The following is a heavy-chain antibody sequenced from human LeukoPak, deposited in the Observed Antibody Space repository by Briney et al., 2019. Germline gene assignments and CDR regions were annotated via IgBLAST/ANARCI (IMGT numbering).Heavy chain of an antibody. CDR3: ARGGAFDY. CDR2: IYYRGST. V-gene: IGHV4-59*01. J-gene: IGHJ4*02. CDR1: GGSISSYC. Sequence: ESSETLSLTCTVSGGSISSYCWSWIRQPPGKGLEWIGYIYYRGSTNYNPFLKRRVTISVDTSKKQFSLKLSAVTAADTAVYCCARGGAFDYWGQGTLVTVSS.